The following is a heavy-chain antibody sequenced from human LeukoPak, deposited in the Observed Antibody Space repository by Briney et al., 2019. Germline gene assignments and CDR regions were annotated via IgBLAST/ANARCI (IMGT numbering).Heavy chain of an antibody. J-gene: IGHJ4*02. D-gene: IGHD3-16*01. V-gene: IGHV3-53*01. CDR1: GFPVSSNH. Sequence: GGPLRLSCAVSGFPVSSNHMSWVRQAPGKGLEWVSIISSGGTTYYPDSVKGRFTISRDNSKNTLYLQMNSLRAEDTAVYYCASSGPLIAHGYWGQGTLVTVSS. CDR2: ISSGGTT. CDR3: ASSGPLIAHGY.